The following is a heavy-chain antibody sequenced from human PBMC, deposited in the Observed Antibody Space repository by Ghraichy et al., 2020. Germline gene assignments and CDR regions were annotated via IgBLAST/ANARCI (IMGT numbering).Heavy chain of an antibody. CDR3: ARERHSVWYSSSWRHFDY. V-gene: IGHV4-34*01. Sequence: SETLSLTCAVYGGSFSGYYWSWIRQPPGKGLEWIGEINHSGSTNYNPSLKSRVTISVDTSKNQFSLKLSSVTAADTAVYYCARERHSVWYSSSWRHFDYWGQGTLVTVSS. CDR1: GGSFSGYY. J-gene: IGHJ4*02. CDR2: INHSGST. D-gene: IGHD6-13*01.